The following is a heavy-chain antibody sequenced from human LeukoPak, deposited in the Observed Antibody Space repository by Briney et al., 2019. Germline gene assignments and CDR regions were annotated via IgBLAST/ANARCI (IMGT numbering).Heavy chain of an antibody. Sequence: ASVKVSCKASGYTFTSYGISWVRQAPGQGLEWMGWISAYNGNTNYAQKLQGRVTMTTDTSISTAYMELSRLRSDDTAVCYCARGRGSSWYLVGYWGQGTLVTVSS. CDR1: GYTFTSYG. J-gene: IGHJ4*02. D-gene: IGHD6-13*01. CDR3: ARGRGSSWYLVGY. CDR2: ISAYNGNT. V-gene: IGHV1-18*01.